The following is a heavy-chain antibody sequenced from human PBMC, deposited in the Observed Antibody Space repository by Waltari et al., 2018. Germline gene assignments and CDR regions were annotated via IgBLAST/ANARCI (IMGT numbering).Heavy chain of an antibody. J-gene: IGHJ3*02. CDR1: GGSISSYY. CDR2: IYYSGST. Sequence: QVQLQESGPGLVKPSETLSLTCTVSGGSISSYYWSWLRQPPGKGLEWIGYIYYSGSTNYNPSLKSRVTISVDTSKNQFSLKLSSVTAADTAVYYCARAWISLILGATSAFDIWGQGTMVTVS. V-gene: IGHV4-59*12. D-gene: IGHD1-26*01. CDR3: ARAWISLILGATSAFDI.